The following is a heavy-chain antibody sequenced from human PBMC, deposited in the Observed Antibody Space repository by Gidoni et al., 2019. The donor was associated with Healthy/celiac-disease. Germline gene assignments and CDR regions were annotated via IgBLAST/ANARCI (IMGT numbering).Heavy chain of an antibody. CDR2: IIPIFGTA. CDR1: GGTFSSYA. CDR3: ATSITMIVVVKRGDWYFDL. J-gene: IGHJ2*01. D-gene: IGHD3-22*01. V-gene: IGHV1-69*01. Sequence: QVQLVQSGAEVKKPGSSVTVSCKASGGTFSSYAIRWVRQAPGQGLEWMGGIIPIFGTANYAQKFQGRVTITADESTSTAYMELSSLRSEDTAVYYCATSITMIVVVKRGDWYFDLWGRGTLVTVSS.